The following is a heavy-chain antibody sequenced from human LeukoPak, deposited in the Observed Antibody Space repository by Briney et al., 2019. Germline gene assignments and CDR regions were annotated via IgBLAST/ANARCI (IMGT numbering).Heavy chain of an antibody. Sequence: NPSETLSLTCTVSGGSISSYYWSWIRQPAGKGLEWIGRIYTSGTTHYNPSLKSRVTMSVDTSKSQFSLKLSSVTAADTAVYYCARLSTVTTSFDYWGQGTLVTVSS. CDR2: IYTSGTT. V-gene: IGHV4-4*07. D-gene: IGHD4-17*01. CDR3: ARLSTVTTSFDY. J-gene: IGHJ4*02. CDR1: GGSISSYY.